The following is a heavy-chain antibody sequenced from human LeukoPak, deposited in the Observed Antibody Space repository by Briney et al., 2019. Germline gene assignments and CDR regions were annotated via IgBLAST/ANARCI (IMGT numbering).Heavy chain of an antibody. D-gene: IGHD6-13*01. V-gene: IGHV4-34*01. CDR3: ARQGGAAAAIFDY. J-gene: IGHJ4*02. CDR1: GGSFSDYY. Sequence: PSETLSLTCAVSGGSFSDYYWTWIRQPPGKGLEWIGEINHSGNTNYNPSLKSRVTISVDTSKNQFSLELSSVTAADTAVYYCARQGGAAAAIFDYWGQGTLVTVSS. CDR2: INHSGNT.